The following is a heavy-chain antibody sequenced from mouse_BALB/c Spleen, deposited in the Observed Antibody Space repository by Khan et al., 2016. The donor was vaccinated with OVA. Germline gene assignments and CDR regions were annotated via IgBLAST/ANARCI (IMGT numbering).Heavy chain of an antibody. CDR1: GYTFTDYN. Sequence: MQLQQSGPEVVKPGASVKISCKASGYTFTDYNMDWVKQRHGKSLEWIGYFFPNSGGSGYNQKFKTKATLTVDISSNTAYMDLRSLTSEDSAVYYCVRSGYGSFAFWGQGTLVTVSA. J-gene: IGHJ3*01. V-gene: IGHV1S29*02. CDR2: FFPNSGGS. D-gene: IGHD1-2*01. CDR3: VRSGYGSFAF.